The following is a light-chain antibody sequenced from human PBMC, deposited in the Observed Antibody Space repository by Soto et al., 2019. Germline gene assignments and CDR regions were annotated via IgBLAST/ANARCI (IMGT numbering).Light chain of an antibody. CDR3: AAWGDSLKGWV. V-gene: IGLV1-44*01. Sequence: QLVLTQIPSASGTPGQRVTISCSGSSSNIGRNTVNWYQQLPGTAPKVLIYNNNQRPSGVPDRFSGSKSGTSASLAISGLQSEDETDYYCAAWGDSLKGWVFGGGTKVTVL. CDR1: SSNIGRNT. J-gene: IGLJ3*02. CDR2: NNN.